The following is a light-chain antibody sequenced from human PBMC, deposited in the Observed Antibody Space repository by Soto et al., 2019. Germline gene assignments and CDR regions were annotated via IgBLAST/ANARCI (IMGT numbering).Light chain of an antibody. V-gene: IGKV3-20*01. CDR1: QNLGSGY. CDR2: AAS. Sequence: EILLTPCPGTLSLRPRHGPTLSSAASQNLGSGYLAWYQQKPGQAPRILIYAASSRATGIPDRFSGSGSGTDFSLTISRLEPEDFAVYYCQQYDTSPRPFAQGPK. J-gene: IGKJ1*01. CDR3: QQYDTSPRP.